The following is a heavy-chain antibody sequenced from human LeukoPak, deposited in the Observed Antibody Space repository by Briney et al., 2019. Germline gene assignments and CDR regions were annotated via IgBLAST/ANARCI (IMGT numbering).Heavy chain of an antibody. CDR2: ISGSGSDI. J-gene: IGHJ4*01. CDR1: GFGFSDSY. D-gene: IGHD2-8*01. Sequence: GGSLRLSCVVSGFGFSDSYMTWIRQTPGKGLEWLAYISGSGSDIYYADSVKGRFTISRDNAKNSLYLQMNSLRPDDTALYYCSTDPRLLIYWGHGTLVTVSS. CDR3: STDPRLLIY. V-gene: IGHV3-11*01.